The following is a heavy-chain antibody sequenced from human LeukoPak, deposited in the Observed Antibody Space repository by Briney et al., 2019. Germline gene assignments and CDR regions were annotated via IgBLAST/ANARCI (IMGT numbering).Heavy chain of an antibody. CDR1: GFTFSDYY. D-gene: IGHD3-16*01. CDR3: AQGGY. CDR2: ISNTGGAK. Sequence: GGSLRLSCAASGFTFSDYYMNWLRQSPGRGLEWLSYISNTGGAKYYSDSVRGRFTISRDNAKNSVYLQMNSLRAEDTAVYYCAQGGYWGQGTLVTVSS. J-gene: IGHJ4*02. V-gene: IGHV3-11*01.